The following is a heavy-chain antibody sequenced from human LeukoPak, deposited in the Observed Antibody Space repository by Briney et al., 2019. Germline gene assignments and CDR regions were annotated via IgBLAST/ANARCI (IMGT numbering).Heavy chain of an antibody. CDR1: GFTFSDYY. D-gene: IGHD6-13*01. J-gene: IGHJ4*02. Sequence: PGGSLRLSCAASGFTFSDYYMSWIRQAPGKGLEWVSYISSSGSTIYYADSVKGRFTISGDNAKNSLYLQMNSLRAEDTAVYYCARVSVAAAAPGDYWGQGTLVTVSS. CDR2: ISSSGSTI. V-gene: IGHV3-11*01. CDR3: ARVSVAAAAPGDY.